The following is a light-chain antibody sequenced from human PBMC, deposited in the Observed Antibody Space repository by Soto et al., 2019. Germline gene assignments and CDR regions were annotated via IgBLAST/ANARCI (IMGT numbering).Light chain of an antibody. CDR2: EVS. CDR3: SSYTSNNTQV. CDR1: SRDVGGYNY. Sequence: QSALTQPASVSGCPGQSITISCTGTSRDVGGYNYVSWYQQHPGKAPKLMIYEVSNRPSGVSNRFSGSKSGNTASLTISGLQAEDEADYYCSSYTSNNTQVFGTGTKVTVL. V-gene: IGLV2-14*01. J-gene: IGLJ1*01.